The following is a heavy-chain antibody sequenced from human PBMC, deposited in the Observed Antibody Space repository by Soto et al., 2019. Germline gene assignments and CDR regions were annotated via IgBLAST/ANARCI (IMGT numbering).Heavy chain of an antibody. CDR3: ARDGVGSTTYFGYFDY. J-gene: IGHJ4*02. V-gene: IGHV6-1*01. CDR2: AYYRSKWII. D-gene: IGHD1-26*01. CDR1: GDSVSSNSVG. Sequence: SQTLSLTCAISGDSVSSNSVGWHWVRECPSRGLEWLGRAYYRSKWIIDYAPSLKSRITFNPDISKNQFSLQLRSVTPEDTAVYYCARDGVGSTTYFGYFDYWAQGTLVTVSS.